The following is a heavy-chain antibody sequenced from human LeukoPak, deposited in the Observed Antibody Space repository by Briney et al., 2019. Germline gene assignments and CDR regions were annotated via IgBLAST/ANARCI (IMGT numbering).Heavy chain of an antibody. CDR1: GYTFTSYG. V-gene: IGHV1-18*01. CDR2: ISAYNGNT. Sequence: ASVKVSCKASGYTFTSYGISWVRQAPGQGLEWMGWISAYNGNTNYAQKLQGRVTMTTDTSTSTAYMELRSLRSEDTAVYYCARGQAAGWYSSSYVRLDYWGQGTLVTVSS. CDR3: ARGQAAGWYSSSYVRLDY. J-gene: IGHJ4*02. D-gene: IGHD6-6*01.